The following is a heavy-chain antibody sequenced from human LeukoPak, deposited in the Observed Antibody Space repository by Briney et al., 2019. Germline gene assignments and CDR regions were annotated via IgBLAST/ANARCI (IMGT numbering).Heavy chain of an antibody. D-gene: IGHD3-22*01. CDR1: GGSFSGYF. J-gene: IGHJ4*02. V-gene: IGHV4-34*01. Sequence: SQTLSLTCVVYGGSFSGYFWSWIRQPPGKGLEWIGEITPSGSTNYSPSLKSRVSISIDTSKKKLSLRLTSVTAADSAVYYCASSFYYDSRDYWGQGTLVTVSS. CDR3: ASSFYYDSRDY. CDR2: ITPSGST.